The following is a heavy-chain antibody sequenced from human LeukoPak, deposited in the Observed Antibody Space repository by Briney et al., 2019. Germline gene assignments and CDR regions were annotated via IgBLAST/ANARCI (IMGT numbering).Heavy chain of an antibody. CDR1: GLTFSSYV. J-gene: IGHJ4*02. CDR2: ISYDGSNK. D-gene: IGHD1-26*01. CDR3: ARDGSIGGGSYDY. Sequence: GGSLRLSCAASGLTFSSYVMHWVRQAPGKGLEGVAIISYDGSNKYYADSVKGRFTISRDNAKNSLYLQMNSLRAEDTAVYYCARDGSIGGGSYDYWGQGTLVTVSS. V-gene: IGHV3-30-3*01.